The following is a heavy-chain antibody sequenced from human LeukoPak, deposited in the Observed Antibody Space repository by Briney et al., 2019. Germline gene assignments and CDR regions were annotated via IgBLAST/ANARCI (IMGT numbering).Heavy chain of an antibody. CDR2: VYYSGST. D-gene: IGHD1-26*01. CDR3: ARFSGRGCSRCVDY. CDR1: GGSFSGYY. V-gene: IGHV4-59*01. Sequence: KPSETLSLTCAVYGGSFSGYYWSWIRQPPGKGLEWIGYVYYSGSTNCNPSLESRVTISVDTSRNQFSLKLTSVTAADTAVYYCARFSGRGCSRCVDYWGQGTLVTVSS. J-gene: IGHJ4*02.